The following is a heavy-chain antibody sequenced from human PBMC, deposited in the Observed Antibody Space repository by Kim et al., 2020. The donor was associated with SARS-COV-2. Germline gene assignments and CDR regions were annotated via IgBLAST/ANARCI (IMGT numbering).Heavy chain of an antibody. J-gene: IGHJ6*02. V-gene: IGHV3-21*01. CDR2: ISSSSSYI. CDR1: GFTFSSYS. Sequence: GGSLRLSCAASGFTFSSYSMNWVRQAPGKGLEWVSSISSSSSYIYYADSVKGRFTISRDNAKNSLYLQMNSLRAEDTAVYYCARDPASSSLEGMDYYYYYGMDVWGQGTTVTVSS. D-gene: IGHD6-6*01. CDR3: ARDPASSSLEGMDYYYYYGMDV.